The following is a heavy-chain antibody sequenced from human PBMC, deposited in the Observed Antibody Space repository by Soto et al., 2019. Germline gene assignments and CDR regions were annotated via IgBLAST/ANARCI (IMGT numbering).Heavy chain of an antibody. CDR2: TYYRSDWYN. Sequence: SQTLSLTCAISGDSVSSNSAAWNWIRQSPSRGLEWLGRTYYRSDWYNDYSVSVKGRLTINPDTSKNQFSLQMNSVTPEDMAVYYCARADCSGGTCYSDGYFDYWGQGTPVTVSS. CDR3: ARADCSGGTCYSDGYFDY. V-gene: IGHV6-1*01. CDR1: GDSVSSNSAA. D-gene: IGHD2-15*01. J-gene: IGHJ4*02.